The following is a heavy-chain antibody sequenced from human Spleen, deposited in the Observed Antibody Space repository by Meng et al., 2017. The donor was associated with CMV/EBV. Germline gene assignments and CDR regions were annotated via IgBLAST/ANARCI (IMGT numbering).Heavy chain of an antibody. J-gene: IGHJ3*02. CDR1: GFTFDDYA. CDR3: ARAPSGWLYAFDM. D-gene: IGHD2-15*01. V-gene: IGHV3-9*01. CDR2: ISWNGRRT. Sequence: SLKISCAAAGFTFDDYAMHWVRQAPGKGLEWVSYISWNGRRTDYAASVKGRVTISRDNAKNSLYLQMNSLRAEDRAVYYCARAPSGWLYAFDMWGQGTMVTVSS.